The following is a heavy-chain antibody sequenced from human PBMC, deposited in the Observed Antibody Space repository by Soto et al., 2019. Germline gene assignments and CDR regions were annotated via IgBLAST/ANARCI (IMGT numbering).Heavy chain of an antibody. D-gene: IGHD2-21*02. CDR1: GGTVASSHW. CDR3: AREIVTAGGNNYFDP. Sequence: QVQLQESGPRLVKPSESLSLTCGVSGGTVASSHWWSWVRQSPGRGLEWIGNVYHTGDTNFNPSLQSRVTFSVDKSNNQFSLRLTSVTAADTAVYFCAREIVTAGGNNYFDPWGPGNLVTVSS. J-gene: IGHJ5*02. V-gene: IGHV4-4*02. CDR2: VYHTGDT.